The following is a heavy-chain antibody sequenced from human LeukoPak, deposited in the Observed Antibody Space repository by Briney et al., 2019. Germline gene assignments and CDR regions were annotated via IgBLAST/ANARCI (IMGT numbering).Heavy chain of an antibody. V-gene: IGHV3-48*04. CDR3: ARVIGSYGDSAY. D-gene: IGHD3-16*01. CDR2: ISSTSSAI. Sequence: GGSLRLSCAASGFTFSSYSTNWVRQAPGKGLEWVSCISSTSSAIYYADSVKGRFTISRDNAKNSLYLQMNSLRAEDTAVYYCARVIGSYGDSAYWGQGTLVTVSS. J-gene: IGHJ4*02. CDR1: GFTFSSYS.